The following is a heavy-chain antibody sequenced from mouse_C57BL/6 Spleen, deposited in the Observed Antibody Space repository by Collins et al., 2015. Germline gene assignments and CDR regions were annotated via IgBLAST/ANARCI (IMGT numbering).Heavy chain of an antibody. V-gene: IGHV9-3*01. CDR3: ARSRHYYGSSYDWYFDV. CDR1: GYTFTTYG. CDR2: INTYSGVP. D-gene: IGHD1-1*01. J-gene: IGHJ1*03. Sequence: QTQLVQSGPELKKPGETVKISCKASGYTFTTYGMNWVKQAPGKGLKWMGWINTYSGVPTYADDFKGRFAFSLQTSASTAYLQINNLKNEDTATYFCARSRHYYGSSYDWYFDVWGTGTTVTVSS.